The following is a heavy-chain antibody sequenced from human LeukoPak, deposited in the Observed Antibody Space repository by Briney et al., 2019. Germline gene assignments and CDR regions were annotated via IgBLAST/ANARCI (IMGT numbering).Heavy chain of an antibody. CDR1: GFTFSSYG. D-gene: IGHD6-19*01. V-gene: IGHV3-30*18. Sequence: GGSLRLSCAASGFTFSSYGMHWVRQAPGKGLEWVAVISYDGSNKYYADSVKGRFTISRDNSKNTLYLQMNSLRAEDTAVYYCAKDRVSVAHLPAATYYFDYWGQGTLVTVSS. J-gene: IGHJ4*02. CDR2: ISYDGSNK. CDR3: AKDRVSVAHLPAATYYFDY.